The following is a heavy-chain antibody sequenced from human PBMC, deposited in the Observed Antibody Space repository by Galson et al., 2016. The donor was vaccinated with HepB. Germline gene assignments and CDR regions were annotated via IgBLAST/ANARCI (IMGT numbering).Heavy chain of an antibody. Sequence: SLRLSCAASGFTFSSYAMHWVRQAPGKGLEWVAVVSYDGETKYYADSVKGRFTISRDNSNNTLFLQMDSLRVDDTAVYYCARGRRYSGTHGLFDYWGQGALVTVSS. CDR2: VSYDGETK. CDR1: GFTFSSYA. D-gene: IGHD1-26*01. V-gene: IGHV3-30*03. J-gene: IGHJ4*02. CDR3: ARGRRYSGTHGLFDY.